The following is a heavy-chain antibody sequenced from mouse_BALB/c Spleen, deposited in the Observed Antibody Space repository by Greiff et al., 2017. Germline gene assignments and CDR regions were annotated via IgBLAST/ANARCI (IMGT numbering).Heavy chain of an antibody. J-gene: IGHJ4*01. V-gene: IGHV1-9*01. Sequence: QVQLQQSGAELMKPGASVKISCKATGYTFSSYWIEWVKQRPGHGLEWIGEILPGSGSTNYNEKFKGKATFTADTSSNTAYMQLSSLTSEDSAVYYCARMIPITTVVARAYYYAMDYWGQGTSVTVSS. D-gene: IGHD1-1*01. CDR2: ILPGSGST. CDR3: ARMIPITTVVARAYYYAMDY. CDR1: GYTFSSYW.